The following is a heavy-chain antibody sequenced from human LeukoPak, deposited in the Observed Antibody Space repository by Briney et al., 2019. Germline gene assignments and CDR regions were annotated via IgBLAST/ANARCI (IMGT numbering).Heavy chain of an antibody. CDR3: ARRNYDILTGYRSSSADWFDP. CDR1: GYSFTSYW. D-gene: IGHD3-9*01. J-gene: IGHJ5*02. CDR2: IYPGDSDT. V-gene: IGHV5-51*01. Sequence: GESLKISCKGSGYSFTSYWIGWVRQMPGKGLEWMGIIYPGDSDTRYSPSFQGQVTISADKSISTAYLQWSSLKASDTAMYYCARRNYDILTGYRSSSADWFDPWGQGTLVTVSS.